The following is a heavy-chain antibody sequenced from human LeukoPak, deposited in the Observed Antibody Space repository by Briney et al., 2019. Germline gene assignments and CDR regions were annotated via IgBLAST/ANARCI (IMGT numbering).Heavy chain of an antibody. CDR3: ARHADYDFWSGYPLNFYYYYYMDV. CDR2: ISAYNGNT. Sequence: ASVKVSCKASGYTFTSYGISWVRQAPGQGLEWMGWISAYNGNTNYAQKLQGRVTMTTDTSTSTAYMELRSLRSDDTAVYYCARHADYDFWSGYPLNFYYYYYMDVWGKGTTVTVSS. V-gene: IGHV1-18*01. J-gene: IGHJ6*03. D-gene: IGHD3-3*01. CDR1: GYTFTSYG.